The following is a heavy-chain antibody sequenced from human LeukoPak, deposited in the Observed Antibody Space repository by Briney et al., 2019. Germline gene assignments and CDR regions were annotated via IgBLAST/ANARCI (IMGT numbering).Heavy chain of an antibody. D-gene: IGHD5-24*01. CDR1: GDSFSSNSGA. CDR2: TYYRSKWDD. Sequence: SQTLSLTCAISGDSFSSNSGAWNWIRQSPSRGLEWLGRTYYRSKWDDDYAVSVKSRITINPDTSKNQFSLQLNSVTPEDTAVYYCARTNGYIDYWGQGTLVTVSS. CDR3: ARTNGYIDY. V-gene: IGHV6-1*01. J-gene: IGHJ4*02.